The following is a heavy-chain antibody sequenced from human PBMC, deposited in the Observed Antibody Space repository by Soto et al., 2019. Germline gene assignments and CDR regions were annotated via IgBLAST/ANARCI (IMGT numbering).Heavy chain of an antibody. J-gene: IGHJ6*02. V-gene: IGHV1-24*01. Sequence: ASVKVSCKVSGYTLTELSMHWVRQAPGKGLEWVGGFDPEDGETIYAQKFQGRVTMTEDTSTDTAYMELSSLRSEDTAVYYCATFRIAARRYYYYYYGMDVWGQGTTVTVSS. CDR1: GYTLTELS. CDR3: ATFRIAARRYYYYYYGMDV. D-gene: IGHD6-6*01. CDR2: FDPEDGET.